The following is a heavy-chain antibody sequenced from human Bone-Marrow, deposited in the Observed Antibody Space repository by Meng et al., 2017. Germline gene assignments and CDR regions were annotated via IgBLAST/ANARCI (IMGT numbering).Heavy chain of an antibody. CDR1: GFYFNNAW. Sequence: VHLVESGGDLVKPWGSLRLSCAGSGFYFNNAWMSWVRQAPGKGLEWVGRIKSNTDGGTAEYAAPVTGRFTISRDDSKSTLYLQMSGLRIDDTGVYYCTWDDKAVSDYWGQGTLVTVSS. V-gene: IGHV3-15*01. D-gene: IGHD1-26*01. J-gene: IGHJ4*02. CDR3: TWDDKAVSDY. CDR2: IKSNTDGGTA.